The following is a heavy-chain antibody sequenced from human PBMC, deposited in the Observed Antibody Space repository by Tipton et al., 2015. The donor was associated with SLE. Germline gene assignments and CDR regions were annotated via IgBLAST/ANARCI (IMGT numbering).Heavy chain of an antibody. D-gene: IGHD4-17*01. CDR1: GFTFSVYW. V-gene: IGHV3-74*03. CDR3: ARDDYGSY. J-gene: IGHJ4*02. CDR2: IRNDGSSR. Sequence: SLRLPCTASGFTFSVYWMHWVRQVPGKGLVWVSRIRNDGSSRTYADSAKGRFTISRDNAKNTLYLEMNSLRVEDTAVYYCARDDYGSYWGQGTLVTVSS.